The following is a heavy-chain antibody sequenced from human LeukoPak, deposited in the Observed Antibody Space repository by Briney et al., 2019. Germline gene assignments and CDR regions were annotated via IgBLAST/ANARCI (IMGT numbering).Heavy chain of an antibody. CDR2: ISWNSKNV. Sequence: GGSLRLSCAASGFTFDDYAMFWVRQAPGKGLEWVSGISWNSKNVGYAASVKGRFTISRDNAKNSLYLQMNSLRAEDTAFYYCAKGNRDSSGFYYYYGMDVWGQGTTVTVSS. D-gene: IGHD3-22*01. V-gene: IGHV3-9*01. J-gene: IGHJ6*02. CDR3: AKGNRDSSGFYYYYGMDV. CDR1: GFTFDDYA.